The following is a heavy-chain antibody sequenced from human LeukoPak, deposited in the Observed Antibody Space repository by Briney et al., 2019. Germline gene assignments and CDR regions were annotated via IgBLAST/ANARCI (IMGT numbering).Heavy chain of an antibody. D-gene: IGHD1-26*01. CDR3: VRVKSGSISDS. CDR2: ISYSGST. V-gene: IGHV4-39*07. CDR1: GGSISSSNYY. Sequence: PSETLSLTRTVSGGSISSSNYYWGWIRQPPGKGLEWIASISYSGSTYYNPSVKSRVTISRDTSKNQFSLSLNSVTAADTAVYYCVRVKSGSISDSWGQGTLVTVSS. J-gene: IGHJ4*02.